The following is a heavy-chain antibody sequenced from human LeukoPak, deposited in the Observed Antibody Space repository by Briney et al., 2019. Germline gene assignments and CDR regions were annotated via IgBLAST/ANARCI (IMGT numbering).Heavy chain of an antibody. D-gene: IGHD3-22*01. CDR3: ARGPNSSGYYYD. CDR2: MNPNSGNT. J-gene: IGHJ4*02. V-gene: IGHV1-8*03. CDR1: GYTFTSYD. Sequence: GASVKVSCKASGYTFTSYDINWVRQATGQGLEWMGWMNPNSGNTGYAQKFQGRVTITRNTSISTAYMELSSLRSEDTAVYYCARGPNSSGYYYDWGQGTLVIVSS.